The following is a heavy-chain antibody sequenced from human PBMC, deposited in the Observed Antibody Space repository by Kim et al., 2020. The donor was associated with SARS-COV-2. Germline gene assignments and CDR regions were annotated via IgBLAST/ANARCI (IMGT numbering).Heavy chain of an antibody. CDR3: ARDLSEYSSSAFDY. V-gene: IGHV3-33*01. Sequence: GGSLRLSCAASGFTFSSYGMHWVRQAPGKGLEWVAVIWYDGSNKYYADSVKGRFTISRDNSKNTLYLQMNSLRAEDTAVYYCARDLSEYSSSAFDYWGQGTLVTVSS. CDR2: IWYDGSNK. D-gene: IGHD6-6*01. CDR1: GFTFSSYG. J-gene: IGHJ4*02.